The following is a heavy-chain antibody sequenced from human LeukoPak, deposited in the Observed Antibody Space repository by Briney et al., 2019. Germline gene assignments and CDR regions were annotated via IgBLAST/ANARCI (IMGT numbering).Heavy chain of an antibody. J-gene: IGHJ4*02. V-gene: IGHV4-59*01. CDR3: ARANPLCETYYFDY. CDR1: GGSISGYY. Sequence: NPSETLSLTCTVSGGSISGYYWTWIRQPPGKGLEWIGYIYYSGSTNYNPSLKSRVTISIDTSKNQFSLKLSSVTAADTAVYYCARANPLCETYYFDYWGQGTLVTVSP. CDR2: IYYSGST.